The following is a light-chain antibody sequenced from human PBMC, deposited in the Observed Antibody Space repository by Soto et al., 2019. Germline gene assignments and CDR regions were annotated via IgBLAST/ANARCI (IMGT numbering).Light chain of an antibody. CDR1: QILLHSNGYNY. V-gene: IGKV2-28*01. CDR3: MQALQAAQLT. CDR2: LGS. J-gene: IGKJ4*01. Sequence: DIVMTQSPLSLPVTPGEPSSISFISSQILLHSNGYNYLDWYLQKPGQSPQLLIYLGSNRASGVPDRFSGSGSGTDFTLKISRVEAEDVGVYYCMQALQAAQLTFGGGTKVDIK.